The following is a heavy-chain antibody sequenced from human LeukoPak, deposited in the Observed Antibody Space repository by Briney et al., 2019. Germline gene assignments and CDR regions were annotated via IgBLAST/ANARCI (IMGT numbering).Heavy chain of an antibody. CDR1: GFSFSINA. V-gene: IGHV3-23*01. CDR3: ANAPYYYAPPGG. Sequence: HTGGSLRLSCAASGFSFSINAMTWVRQAPGKGLEWVSAISGSGDNTFYADSVKGRFTISRDNSQNTLYLQMNSLTAEDTAVYYCANAPYYYAPPGGWGQGTLVTVSS. D-gene: IGHD3-10*01. CDR2: ISGSGDNT. J-gene: IGHJ4*02.